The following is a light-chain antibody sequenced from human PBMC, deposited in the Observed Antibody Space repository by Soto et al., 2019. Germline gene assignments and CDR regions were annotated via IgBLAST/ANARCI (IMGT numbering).Light chain of an antibody. Sequence: EIVFTQSPATLSVSPGERATLSCRASQSVNSNYLAWYQQKPGQAPRLLIYGISSRATGISDRFSGSGSGTEFTLTINSLQPEDFAIYYCQQYSKWPITFGQGTRLEIK. J-gene: IGKJ5*01. V-gene: IGKV3D-15*01. CDR1: QSVNSN. CDR2: GIS. CDR3: QQYSKWPIT.